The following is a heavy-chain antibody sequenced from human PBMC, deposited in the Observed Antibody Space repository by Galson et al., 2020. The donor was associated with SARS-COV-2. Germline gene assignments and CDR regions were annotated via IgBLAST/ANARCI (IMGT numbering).Heavy chain of an antibody. J-gene: IGHJ3*01. D-gene: IGHD3-10*01. CDR2: ITPMFGTV. Sequence: SVKVSCKASGGTVSTYSISTYVINWVRQAPGQGLEWMGGITPMFGTVKYARKFQDRVTISADKSTNTAYMELSRQRSEDTAVYYCARGLYGSGTFGGFDVWGQGTMVTVSS. CDR3: ARGLYGSGTFGGFDV. V-gene: IGHV1-69*06. CDR1: GGTVSTYS.